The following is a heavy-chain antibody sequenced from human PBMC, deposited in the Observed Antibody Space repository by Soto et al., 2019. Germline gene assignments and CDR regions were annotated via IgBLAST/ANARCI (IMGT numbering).Heavy chain of an antibody. Sequence: QVQLQESGPGLVKPSETLSLTCTVSGGSISSYYWSWIRQPPGKRLEWIGYIYYSGSTNYNPSLKSRVTISVNTSKNQFPLKLSSVTAADTAVYYCARALFRYGSRFDYWGQRTLVTVSS. CDR3: ARALFRYGSRFDY. CDR2: IYYSGST. J-gene: IGHJ4*02. CDR1: GGSISSYY. V-gene: IGHV4-59*01. D-gene: IGHD2-21*01.